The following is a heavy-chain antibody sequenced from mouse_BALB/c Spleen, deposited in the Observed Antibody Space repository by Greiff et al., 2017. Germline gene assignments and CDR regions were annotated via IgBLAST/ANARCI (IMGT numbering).Heavy chain of an antibody. CDR1: GYTFTSYW. V-gene: IGHV1S81*02. CDR3: ASEGWLLRAMDY. CDR2: INPSNGRT. Sequence: QVQLKQPGAELVKPGASVKLSCKASGYTFTSYWMHWVKQRPGQGLEWIGEINPSNGRTNYNEKFKSKATLTVDKSSSTAYMQLSSLTSEDSAVYYCASEGWLLRAMDYWGQGTSVTVSS. D-gene: IGHD2-3*01. J-gene: IGHJ4*01.